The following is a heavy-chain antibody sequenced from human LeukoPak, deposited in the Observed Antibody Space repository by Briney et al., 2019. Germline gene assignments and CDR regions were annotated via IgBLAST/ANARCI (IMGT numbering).Heavy chain of an antibody. D-gene: IGHD2-8*01. V-gene: IGHV4-39*01. CDR2: IYYSGST. J-gene: IGHJ4*02. CDR1: GGSISSSSYY. Sequence: SETLSLTCTVSGGSISSSSYYWGWIRQPPVKGLEWIGSIYYSGSTYYNPSLKSRVTISVDTSKNQFSLKLSSVTAADTAVYYCARLRGLVYYFDYWGQGTLVTVSS. CDR3: ARLRGLVYYFDY.